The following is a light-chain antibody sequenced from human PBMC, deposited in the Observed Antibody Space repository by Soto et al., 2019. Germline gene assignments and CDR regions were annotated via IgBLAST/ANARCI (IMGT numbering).Light chain of an antibody. Sequence: QSALTQPASVSGSPGQSITISCTGTSSDVGGYNYVSWYQQHPGKAPKLMIYDVRNRPSGVPNRFSGSKSSNTASLTISGLQAEDEADYYCSSYSSSGTLNYVFGTGTQLTVL. J-gene: IGLJ1*01. CDR2: DVR. V-gene: IGLV2-14*01. CDR1: SSDVGGYNY. CDR3: SSYSSSGTLNYV.